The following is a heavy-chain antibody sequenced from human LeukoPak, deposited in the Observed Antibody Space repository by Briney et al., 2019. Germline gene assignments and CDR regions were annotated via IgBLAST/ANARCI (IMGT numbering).Heavy chain of an antibody. CDR2: ISGSGGST. CDR1: GFTFSSYA. J-gene: IGHJ4*02. CDR3: AKDLSDYYDSSGSSGY. Sequence: TGGSLRLSCAASGFTFSSYAMSWVRQAPGKGLEWVSAISGSGGSTYYADSVKGRFTISRDNSKNTPYLQMNSLRAEDTAVYYCAKDLSDYYDSSGSSGYWGQGTLVTVSS. D-gene: IGHD3-22*01. V-gene: IGHV3-23*01.